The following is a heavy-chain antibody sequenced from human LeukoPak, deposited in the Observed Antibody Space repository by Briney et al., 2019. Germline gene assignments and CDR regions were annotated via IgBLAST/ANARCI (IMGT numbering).Heavy chain of an antibody. CDR1: GGTFHSYI. Sequence: SVTVSCKASGGTFHSYIVTWVRQAPGQGLEWMGGIFPIIGTANYAQKFQGRVTITADDSTSTAYMELRSLRSEDTAIYYCARDQRPSCLGGICYSGDYWGQGTLVTVTS. CDR3: ARDQRPSCLGGICYSGDY. V-gene: IGHV1-69*01. D-gene: IGHD2-15*01. CDR2: IFPIIGTA. J-gene: IGHJ4*02.